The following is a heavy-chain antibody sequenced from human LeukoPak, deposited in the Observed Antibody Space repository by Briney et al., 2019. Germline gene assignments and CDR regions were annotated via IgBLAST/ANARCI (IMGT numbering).Heavy chain of an antibody. CDR2: IYTSGST. CDR3: ARRVYSSGWYYFVY. V-gene: IGHV4-61*02. CDR1: GGAIRSGSYY. Sequence: SQTLSLTCTVSGGAIRSGSYYGSWIRQPAGKGLEWIGRIYTSGSTNYNPSLKSRVTISVDTSKNQFSLKLSSVTAADTAVYYCARRVYSSGWYYFVYWGQGTLVTVSS. D-gene: IGHD6-19*01. J-gene: IGHJ4*02.